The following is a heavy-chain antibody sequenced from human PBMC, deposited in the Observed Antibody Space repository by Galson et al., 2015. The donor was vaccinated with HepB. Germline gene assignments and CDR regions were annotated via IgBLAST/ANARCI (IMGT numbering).Heavy chain of an antibody. Sequence: SLRLSCAASGFTFSSYWMSWVRQAPGKGLEWVANIKQDGSEKYYVDSVKGRFTISRDNAKNSLYLQMNSLRAEDTAVYYCARDYTPAWWLFQLAYYYYGMDVWGQGTTVTVSS. CDR2: IKQDGSEK. J-gene: IGHJ6*02. CDR1: GFTFSSYW. CDR3: ARDYTPAWWLFQLAYYYYGMDV. D-gene: IGHD2-8*02. V-gene: IGHV3-7*01.